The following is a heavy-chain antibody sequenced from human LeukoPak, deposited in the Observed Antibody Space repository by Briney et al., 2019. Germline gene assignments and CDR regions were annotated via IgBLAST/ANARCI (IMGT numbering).Heavy chain of an antibody. Sequence: PSETLSLTCTVSGGSISSGDYYWSWIRQPPGKGLEGIGYIYYSGSTNYNPSLKSRVTMSVDTSKNQFSLKLSSVTAADTAVYYCAREEVGYYYYYMDVWGKGTTVTVSS. CDR1: GGSISSGDYY. CDR2: IYYSGST. D-gene: IGHD3-16*01. J-gene: IGHJ6*03. CDR3: AREEVGYYYYYMDV. V-gene: IGHV4-61*08.